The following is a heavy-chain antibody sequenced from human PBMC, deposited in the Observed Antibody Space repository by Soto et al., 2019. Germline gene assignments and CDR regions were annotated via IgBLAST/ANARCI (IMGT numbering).Heavy chain of an antibody. CDR3: ARDLVPPPGYCSGGNCCSDYYYGMDV. Sequence: SETLSLTCTVSGGPISSGGYYWTWIRQNPGKGLKWIGYIYYSGSTYYNPSLKSRVTISVDTSKNQFSLKLSSVTAADTAVYYCARDLVPPPGYCSGGNCCSDYYYGMDVWGQGTTVTVSS. CDR1: GGPISSGGYY. J-gene: IGHJ6*02. D-gene: IGHD2-15*01. CDR2: IYYSGST. V-gene: IGHV4-31*03.